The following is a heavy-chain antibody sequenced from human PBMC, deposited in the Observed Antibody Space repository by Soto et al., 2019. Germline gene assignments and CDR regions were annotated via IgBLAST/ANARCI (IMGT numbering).Heavy chain of an antibody. D-gene: IGHD2-15*01. Sequence: QVQLVQSGAEVKKPGSSVKVSCKASGGTFSSYAISWVRQAPGQGLEWMGGIIPIFGTANYAQKFQGRVTITADESTSTAYMELSSLRSEDTAVYYCARSRGVVVVAATGWFDPWGQGTLVTVSS. CDR3: ARSRGVVVVAATGWFDP. V-gene: IGHV1-69*01. CDR2: IIPIFGTA. CDR1: GGTFSSYA. J-gene: IGHJ5*02.